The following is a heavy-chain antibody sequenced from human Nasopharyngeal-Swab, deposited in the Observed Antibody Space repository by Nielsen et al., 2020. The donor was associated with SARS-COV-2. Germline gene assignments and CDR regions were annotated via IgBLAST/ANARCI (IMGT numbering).Heavy chain of an antibody. J-gene: IGHJ4*02. Sequence: GESLKTSCKASGFSVTSHGMHWVRHAPRKGLEWVAVIWYDGTNKFYADSVKGRFTISRDNSKNTLYLQMNSLRAEDTAMYYCHLSSGYDGYINYWGQGTLVTVSS. CDR3: HLSSGYDGYINY. D-gene: IGHD3-22*01. CDR2: IWYDGTNK. CDR1: GFSVTSHG. V-gene: IGHV3-33*01.